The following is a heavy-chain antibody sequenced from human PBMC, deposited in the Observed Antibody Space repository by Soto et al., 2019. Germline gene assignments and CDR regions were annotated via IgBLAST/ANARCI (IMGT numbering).Heavy chain of an antibody. V-gene: IGHV3-21*06. CDR2: ISSTTNYI. CDR3: ARESEDLTSNFDY. Sequence: EVQLVESGGGLVKPGGSLRLSCAASGFTFTRYSMNWVRQAPGKWLEWVSSISSTTNYIYYGDPMKGRFTISRANAKNSLSLEMNTLRAEDTAVYYCARESEDLTSNFDYWGQGTLVTVSS. J-gene: IGHJ4*02. CDR1: GFTFTRYS.